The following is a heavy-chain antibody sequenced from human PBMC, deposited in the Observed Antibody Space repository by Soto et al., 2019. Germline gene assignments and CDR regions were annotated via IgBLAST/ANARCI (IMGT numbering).Heavy chain of an antibody. Sequence: EVQLVESGGGLVQPGGSLKLSCAASGFTFSGSAMHWVRQASGKGLEWVGRIRSKANSYATAYAASVKGRFTISRDDSKNTAYLQMNSLKTEDTAVYYCTTRHSGSYSQFTDYWGQGTLVTVSS. J-gene: IGHJ4*02. CDR3: TTRHSGSYSQFTDY. CDR1: GFTFSGSA. V-gene: IGHV3-73*02. D-gene: IGHD1-26*01. CDR2: IRSKANSYAT.